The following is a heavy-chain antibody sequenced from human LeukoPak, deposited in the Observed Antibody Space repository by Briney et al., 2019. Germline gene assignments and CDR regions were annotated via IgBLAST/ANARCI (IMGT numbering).Heavy chain of an antibody. J-gene: IGHJ6*03. Sequence: ASVKVSCKASGYTFTGYYMHWVRQAAGQGLEWMGWINPNSGGTNYAQKFQGRVTMTRDTSISTAYMELSRLRSDDTAVYYCARALYDFWSGSYYYMDVWGKGTTVTVSS. V-gene: IGHV1-2*02. D-gene: IGHD3-3*01. CDR3: ARALYDFWSGSYYYMDV. CDR1: GYTFTGYY. CDR2: INPNSGGT.